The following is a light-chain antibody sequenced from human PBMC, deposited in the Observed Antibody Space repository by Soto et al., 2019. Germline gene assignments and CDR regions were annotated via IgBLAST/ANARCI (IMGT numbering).Light chain of an antibody. CDR1: SGGSNN. V-gene: IGKV3-20*01. CDR2: GAS. Sequence: EIVLTRSPGTLSLSPGERATLSCRTKSGGSNNLAWYQQKPGQAPRLLIYGASNRATGIPDRFSGSGSGTDFTLTISGLEPEDFAVYYCQQYGSSPWTFGQGTKVDIK. CDR3: QQYGSSPWT. J-gene: IGKJ1*01.